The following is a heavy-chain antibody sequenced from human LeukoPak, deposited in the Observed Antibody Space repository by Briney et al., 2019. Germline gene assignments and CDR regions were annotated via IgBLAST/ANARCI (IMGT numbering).Heavy chain of an antibody. Sequence: PGGSLRLSCAASGFTFSSYAMHWVRQAPGKGLEWVAVISYDGSNKYYADSVKGRFTISRDNSKNTLYLQMNSLRAEDTAVYYCARVSDGALAVDYWGQGTLVTVSS. CDR3: ARVSDGALAVDY. J-gene: IGHJ4*02. CDR2: ISYDGSNK. V-gene: IGHV3-30-3*01. D-gene: IGHD4/OR15-4a*01. CDR1: GFTFSSYA.